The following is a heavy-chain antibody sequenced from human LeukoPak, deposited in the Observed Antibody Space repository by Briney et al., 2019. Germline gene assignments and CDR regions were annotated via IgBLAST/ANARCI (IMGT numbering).Heavy chain of an antibody. V-gene: IGHV4-34*01. CDR2: INHSGST. CDR3: ARASEGCSSTSCYRFDY. CDR1: GGSFSGYY. D-gene: IGHD2-2*01. J-gene: IGHJ4*02. Sequence: SETLSLTCAVYGGSFSGYYWSWIRQPPGKGLEWIGEINHSGSTNYNPSLKSRVTISVDTSKNQCSLKLSSVTAADTAVYYCARASEGCSSTSCYRFDYWGQGTLVTVSS.